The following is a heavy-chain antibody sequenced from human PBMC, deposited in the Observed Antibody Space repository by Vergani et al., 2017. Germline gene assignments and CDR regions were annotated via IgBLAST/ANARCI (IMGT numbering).Heavy chain of an antibody. CDR3: VRGRGLCAGGRCYTEAWDY. CDR1: GFALNRHA. D-gene: IGHD2-2*02. CDR2: ISFDGTNE. Sequence: QVQLVESGGGVVQPGTSLRLSCVVSGFALNRHAMYWVRQAPDKGLEWVVGISFDGTNEYYPDLVKGRFTISRDIAKNTLYLQVRSLRLEDTGVYHCVRGRGLCAGGRCYTEAWDYWGQGTPVTVSS. J-gene: IGHJ4*02. V-gene: IGHV3-30-3*01.